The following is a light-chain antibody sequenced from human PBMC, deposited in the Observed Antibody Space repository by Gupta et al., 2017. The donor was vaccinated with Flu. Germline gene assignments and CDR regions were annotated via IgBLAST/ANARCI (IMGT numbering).Light chain of an antibody. CDR3: GKWDSSMSGLV. CDR1: SSNIGNNY. J-gene: IGLJ3*02. V-gene: IGLV1-51*02. CDR2: ENN. Sequence: KVTISCSGSSSNIGNNYVSWYTQLPGNATKLLCYENNRRPSGIPDRFAGSRSDTSDKLGINGLQTGEEADDYCGKWDSSMSGLVFGGGTKLTVL.